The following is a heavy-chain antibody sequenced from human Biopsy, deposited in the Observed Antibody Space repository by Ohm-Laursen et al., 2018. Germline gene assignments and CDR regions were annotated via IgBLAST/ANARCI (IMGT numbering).Heavy chain of an antibody. J-gene: IGHJ5*02. Sequence: SLRLSCTASGITFNSDWMSWVRQAPGKGLEWVAIIREHGNEEFYVDSVKGRFTTSRDSARNSVYLQMNSLRAEDTAIYYCARGNGPSAWGQGTLVTVSS. CDR3: ARGNGPSA. CDR2: IREHGNEE. V-gene: IGHV3-7*04. CDR1: GITFNSDW. D-gene: IGHD4-11*01.